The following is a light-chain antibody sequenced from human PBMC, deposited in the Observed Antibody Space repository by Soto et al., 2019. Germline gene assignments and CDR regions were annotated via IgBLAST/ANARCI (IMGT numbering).Light chain of an antibody. CDR2: GNS. V-gene: IGLV1-40*01. Sequence: QSVLTQPPSVSGAPGQRVTISCTGSSSNIGAGYDVHWYQQLPGTAPKLLIYGNSNRPSGVPDRFSGSKSGTSASLAITGLQAEDEADYYCQSYDSSLPVVFGGGTNLTVL. CDR1: SSNIGAGYD. J-gene: IGLJ2*01. CDR3: QSYDSSLPVV.